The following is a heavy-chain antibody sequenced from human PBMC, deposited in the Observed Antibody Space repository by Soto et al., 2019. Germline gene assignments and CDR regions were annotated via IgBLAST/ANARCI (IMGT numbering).Heavy chain of an antibody. J-gene: IGHJ6*02. D-gene: IGHD2-21*01. CDR3: AGIGGDVFNYYYGMDV. Sequence: GSGPTLVNPTQTLTLTCTFSGFSLSTSGMCVSWIRQPPGKALEWLALIDWDDDKYYSTSLKTRLTISKDTSKNQVVLTMTNMDHMDTASCSSAGIGGDVFNYYYGMDVWGQGTTVTVSS. CDR2: IDWDDDK. V-gene: IGHV2-70*01. CDR1: GFSLSTSGMC.